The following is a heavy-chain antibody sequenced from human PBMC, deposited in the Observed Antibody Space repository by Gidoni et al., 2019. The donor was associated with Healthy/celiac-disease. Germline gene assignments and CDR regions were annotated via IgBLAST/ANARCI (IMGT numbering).Heavy chain of an antibody. CDR1: GFTVSSNY. CDR3: ARARLGYCSGGSCYEGY. D-gene: IGHD2-15*01. CDR2: IYSGGST. J-gene: IGHJ4*02. Sequence: EVQLVESGGGLIQPGGSLRLSCAASGFTVSSNYMSWFRQAPGKGLEWVSVIYSGGSTYYADSVKGRFTISRDNSKNTLYLQMNSLRAEDTAVYYCARARLGYCSGGSCYEGYWGQGTLVTVSS. V-gene: IGHV3-53*01.